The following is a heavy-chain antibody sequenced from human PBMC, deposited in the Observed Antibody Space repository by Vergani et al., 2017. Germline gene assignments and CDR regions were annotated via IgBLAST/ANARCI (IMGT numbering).Heavy chain of an antibody. CDR3: ARADYGSGSYYLRGGWFDP. CDR1: GGTFSSYT. D-gene: IGHD3-10*01. V-gene: IGHV1-69*02. J-gene: IGHJ5*02. Sequence: QVQLVQSGAEVKKPGSSVKVSCKASGGTFSSYTISWVRQAPGQGLEWMGRNIPIRGITNYAQKFQGRVTITADKSTSTAYIELSSLRSEDTAVYYCARADYGSGSYYLRGGWFDPWGQGTLVTVSS. CDR2: NIPIRGIT.